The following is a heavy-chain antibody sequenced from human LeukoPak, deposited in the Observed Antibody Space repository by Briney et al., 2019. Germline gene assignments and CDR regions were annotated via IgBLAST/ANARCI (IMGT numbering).Heavy chain of an antibody. V-gene: IGHV1-2*02. J-gene: IGHJ4*02. CDR2: INPNSGGT. Sequence: ASVKVSCKPSGYALRDYYTHWVRQAPGQGLEWMGWINPNSGGTNYAQKFQGRVTMTRDTSISTAYMELSRLRSDDTAVYYCARVGIAVAGEDYWGQGTLVTVSS. CDR3: ARVGIAVAGEDY. CDR1: GYALRDYY. D-gene: IGHD6-19*01.